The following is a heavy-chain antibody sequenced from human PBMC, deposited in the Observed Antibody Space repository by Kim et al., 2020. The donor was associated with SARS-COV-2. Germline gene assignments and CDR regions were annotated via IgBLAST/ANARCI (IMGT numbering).Heavy chain of an antibody. CDR3: AVDRRFQST. CDR1: GFTFTSHA. D-gene: IGHD3-10*01. V-gene: IGHV3-23*01. Sequence: GGSLRLSCTASGFTFTSHAMSWVRQAPGKGLEWVSGIAGPGIRTYYADSVKGRFTISRENSRNTVFLEMNSLTADDTAVYYCAVDRRFQSTWCQGTLVTVSS. CDR2: IAGPGIRT. J-gene: IGHJ5*02.